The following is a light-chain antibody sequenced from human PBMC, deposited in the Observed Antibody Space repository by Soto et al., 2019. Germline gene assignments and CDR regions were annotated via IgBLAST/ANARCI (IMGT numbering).Light chain of an antibody. Sequence: ALQLTQSPSSLSASVGDRVTITCRASQGISSALAWYQQKPGKAPKLLIYDASSLESGVPSRFSGSGSGTDFTLTISSLQPEDFATYYCQQFNSYGITFGQGTRLEIK. J-gene: IGKJ5*01. V-gene: IGKV1-13*02. CDR2: DAS. CDR3: QQFNSYGIT. CDR1: QGISSA.